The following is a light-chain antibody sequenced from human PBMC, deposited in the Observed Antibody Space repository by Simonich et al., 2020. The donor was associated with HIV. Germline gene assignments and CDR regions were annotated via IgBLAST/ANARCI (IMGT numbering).Light chain of an antibody. Sequence: DIVMTQSPDSLAVSLGERATINCKSSQSVLYSSNNKNYLAWYQQKPGQPPKLLMYWASTRESGVPDRLSGSGSGTDFTLTISSLQAEDVAVYYCQQYYSTPPITFGGGTKVEIK. J-gene: IGKJ4*01. CDR2: WAS. V-gene: IGKV4-1*01. CDR3: QQYYSTPPIT. CDR1: QSVLYSSNNKNY.